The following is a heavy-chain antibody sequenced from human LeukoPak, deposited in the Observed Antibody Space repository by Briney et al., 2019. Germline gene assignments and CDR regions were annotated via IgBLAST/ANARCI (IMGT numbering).Heavy chain of an antibody. V-gene: IGHV3-23*01. CDR1: GFTFSSYA. Sequence: PGGSLRLSCAASGFTFSSYAMSWVRQAPGKGLEWVSVISNSGGSTFYADSVKGRFTISRDNSKNTLYLQMNSLRAEDTAVYYCASSPDSLGNFDIWGQGTMVTVSS. D-gene: IGHD3-16*01. J-gene: IGHJ3*02. CDR3: ASSPDSLGNFDI. CDR2: ISNSGGST.